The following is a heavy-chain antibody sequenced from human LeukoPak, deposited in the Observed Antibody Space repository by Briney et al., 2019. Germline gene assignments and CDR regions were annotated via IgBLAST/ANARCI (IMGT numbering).Heavy chain of an antibody. J-gene: IGHJ3*02. Sequence: PGGSLRLSCAASGFTFSRHWMSWVRQAPGKGLERVANIKQDGSEKYYVDSVEGRFTISRDSAKNSLYLQMNSLRAEDTAVYYCARGCCSGVSWYSDTFDIWGQGTMVTVSS. CDR2: IKQDGSEK. CDR3: ARGCCSGVSWYSDTFDI. D-gene: IGHD2-15*01. V-gene: IGHV3-7*01. CDR1: GFTFSRHW.